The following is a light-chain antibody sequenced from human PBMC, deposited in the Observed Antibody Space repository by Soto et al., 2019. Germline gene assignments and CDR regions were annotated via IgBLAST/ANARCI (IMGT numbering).Light chain of an antibody. CDR1: QGISNY. J-gene: IGKJ5*01. CDR2: AAS. Sequence: DIQMTQSPSSLSASRGDRVTITCRASQGISNYLAWYQQKPWKVPKLLIYAASTLQSGVPSRFSGSGSGTDFTLTISSLQPEDVATYYCQKYNSAPRTFGQGTRLEIK. CDR3: QKYNSAPRT. V-gene: IGKV1-27*01.